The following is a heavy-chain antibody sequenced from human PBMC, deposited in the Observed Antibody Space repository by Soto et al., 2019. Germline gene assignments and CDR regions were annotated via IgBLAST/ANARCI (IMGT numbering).Heavy chain of an antibody. V-gene: IGHV1-3*01. CDR2: INAGNGNT. J-gene: IGHJ3*02. D-gene: IGHD3-22*01. CDR3: ASRYDSSGYYPNDAFDI. Sequence: GASVNVSCKASGYTFTSYAMHWVRQAPGQRLEWMGWINAGNGNTKYSQKFQGRVTITRDTSASTAYMELSSLRSEDTAVYYCASRYDSSGYYPNDAFDIWGQGTMVTVSS. CDR1: GYTFTSYA.